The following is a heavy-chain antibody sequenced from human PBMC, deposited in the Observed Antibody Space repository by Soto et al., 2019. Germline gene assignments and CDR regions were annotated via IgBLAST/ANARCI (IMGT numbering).Heavy chain of an antibody. CDR1: GFTFSSYA. V-gene: IGHV3-23*01. D-gene: IGHD1-26*01. J-gene: IGHJ4*02. CDR2: IRGIGGSK. Sequence: EVQLLESGGGLVQPGGSLRLSCAASGFTFSSYAMSWVRQAPGKGLEWVSDIRGIGGSKYYADSVKGRFNISRDNSKNTLYLQMNSLRAEDTAVYYCAKTGSGFGRLDYWGQGTLVTVSS. CDR3: AKTGSGFGRLDY.